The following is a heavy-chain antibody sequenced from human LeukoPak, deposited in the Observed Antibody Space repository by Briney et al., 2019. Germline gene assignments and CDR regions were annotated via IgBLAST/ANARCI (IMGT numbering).Heavy chain of an antibody. CDR3: AKSDYYYYGMDV. CDR2: IYYSGST. V-gene: IGHV4-59*08. CDR1: GDSISTYY. Sequence: SETLSLTCTVSGDSISTYYWSWIRQPPGKGLEWVGYIYYSGSTNYNPSRKGRVTLSVDTSKNQFSLKLSSATAADTAVYYCAKSDYYYYGMDVWGRGTTVTVSS. J-gene: IGHJ6*02.